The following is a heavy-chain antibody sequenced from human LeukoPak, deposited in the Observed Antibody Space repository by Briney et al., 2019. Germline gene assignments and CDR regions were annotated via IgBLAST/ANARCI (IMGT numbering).Heavy chain of an antibody. Sequence: PSETLSLTCTVSGGSMNNYYLSWIRQSPGKGLEWVGYIYHTGSATYKPSLKSRVTLSLDTSKNQFSLRLNSVTAADTAVYYCARGRGDSKGTSFDFWGQGTLVTVSS. V-gene: IGHV4-59*01. CDR2: IYHTGSA. J-gene: IGHJ4*02. CDR1: GGSMNNYY. D-gene: IGHD3-22*01. CDR3: ARGRGDSKGTSFDF.